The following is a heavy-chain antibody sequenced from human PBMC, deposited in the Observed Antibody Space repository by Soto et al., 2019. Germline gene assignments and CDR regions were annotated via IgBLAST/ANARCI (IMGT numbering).Heavy chain of an antibody. J-gene: IGHJ3*02. CDR2: ISAYNGNT. V-gene: IGHV1-18*01. Sequence: ASVKVSCKASGYTFTSYGISWVRQAPGQGLEWMGWISAYNGNTNYAQKFQGRVTITRDTSATTAYMELSSLRSEDTAVYYCARLGPESNWNALGAFDIWGQGTMVTVS. CDR1: GYTFTSYG. D-gene: IGHD1-20*01. CDR3: ARLGPESNWNALGAFDI.